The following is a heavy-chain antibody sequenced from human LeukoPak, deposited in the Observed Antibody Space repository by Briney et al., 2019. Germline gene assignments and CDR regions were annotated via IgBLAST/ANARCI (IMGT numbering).Heavy chain of an antibody. CDR2: FDPEDGET. CDR3: ATAGPPHCSSTSCCTALKRYCEY. Sequence: GASVKVSCKVSGYTLTELSMHWVRQAPGKGLEWMGGFDPEDGETIYAQKFQGRVTMTEDTSTDTAYMELSSLRSEDTAVYYCATAGPPHCSSTSCCTALKRYCEYWGQGTLVTVSS. CDR1: GYTLTELS. V-gene: IGHV1-24*01. D-gene: IGHD2-2*02. J-gene: IGHJ4*02.